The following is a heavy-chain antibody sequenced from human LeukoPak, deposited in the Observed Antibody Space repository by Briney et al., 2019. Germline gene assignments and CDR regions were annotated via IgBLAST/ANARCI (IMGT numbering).Heavy chain of an antibody. D-gene: IGHD5-18*01. CDR1: GGSISSYY. CDR3: ARGGVGYSYGLPAYYYGMDV. V-gene: IGHV4-59*01. J-gene: IGHJ6*02. CDR2: IYYSGST. Sequence: PSETLSLTCTVSGGSISSYYWSWIRQPPGKGLEWIGYIYYSGSTNYNPSLKSRVTISVDTSKNQFSLKLSSVTAADTAVYYCARGGVGYSYGLPAYYYGMDVWGQGTTVTVSS.